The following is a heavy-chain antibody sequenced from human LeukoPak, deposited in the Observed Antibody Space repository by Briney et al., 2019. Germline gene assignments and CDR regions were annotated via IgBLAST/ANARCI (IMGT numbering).Heavy chain of an antibody. J-gene: IGHJ3*02. Sequence: ASVKVSCKTSGYIFSIYDIHWVRQATGQGLEWMGWVNPSSGNAGYAEKFQGRVTMAKNTSIGTAYMELSSLRSEDTAVYYCARVSAAGSIDDAFDIWGQGTMVTVSS. CDR3: ARVSAAGSIDDAFDI. V-gene: IGHV1-8*01. CDR1: GYIFSIYD. D-gene: IGHD6-13*01. CDR2: VNPSSGNA.